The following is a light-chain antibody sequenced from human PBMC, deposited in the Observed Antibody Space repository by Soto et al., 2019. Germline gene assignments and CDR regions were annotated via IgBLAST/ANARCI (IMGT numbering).Light chain of an antibody. CDR3: QQYNNWHTT. CDR1: QSVSSSY. J-gene: IGKJ5*01. Sequence: EIVLTQSPGTLSLSPGERATLSCRASQSVSSSYLAWYQQKPGQPPRLLMYGASTRATGVPARFSASGSGTEFTLSISSLQSEDFAVYYCQQYNNWHTTFEQGKRMDIK. CDR2: GAS. V-gene: IGKV3-15*01.